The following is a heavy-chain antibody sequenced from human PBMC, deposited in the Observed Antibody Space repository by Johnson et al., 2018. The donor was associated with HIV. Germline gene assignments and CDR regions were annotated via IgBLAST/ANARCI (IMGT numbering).Heavy chain of an antibody. CDR1: GFTFSSYA. V-gene: IGHV3-30*04. D-gene: IGHD6-6*01. Sequence: QVQLVESGGGVVQPGRSLRLSCAASGFTFSSYAMYWVRQAPVKGLEWVAVISYDGSNKYYADSVKGRFTISRDNSKNTLYLQMNSLRAEDTAVYYCAFIEYSSLDAFDIWGQGTMVTVSS. CDR3: AFIEYSSLDAFDI. CDR2: ISYDGSNK. J-gene: IGHJ3*02.